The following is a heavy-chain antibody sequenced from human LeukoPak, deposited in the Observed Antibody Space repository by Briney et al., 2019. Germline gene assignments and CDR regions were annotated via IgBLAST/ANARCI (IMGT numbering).Heavy chain of an antibody. D-gene: IGHD3-16*01. CDR3: VLYTHDSFDI. V-gene: IGHV3-11*03. CDR1: GFTFRHYY. CDR2: IGSSRDYT. Sequence: GGSLRLSCAASGFTFRHYYMSWIRQAPGKGLECVSYIGSSRDYTNYVDSVKGRFTISRDNAKNSLYLQMNSLRAEDTAVYYCVLYTHDSFDIWGQGTMVTVSS. J-gene: IGHJ3*02.